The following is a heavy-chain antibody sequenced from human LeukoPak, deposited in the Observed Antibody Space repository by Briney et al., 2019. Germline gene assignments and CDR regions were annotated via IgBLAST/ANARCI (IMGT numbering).Heavy chain of an antibody. CDR2: IYGSGAT. D-gene: IGHD5-24*01. J-gene: IGHJ6*02. CDR1: GFTVTTNY. V-gene: IGHV3-53*01. CDR3: VRMASNYYGMDV. Sequence: GGSLRLSCAASGFTVTTNYMSWVRQAPGKGPEWVSVIYGSGATYYADSAQGRFTVSRDSSKNTLYVQMNSLRDEDTAVYYCVRMASNYYGMDVWGQGTAVTVSS.